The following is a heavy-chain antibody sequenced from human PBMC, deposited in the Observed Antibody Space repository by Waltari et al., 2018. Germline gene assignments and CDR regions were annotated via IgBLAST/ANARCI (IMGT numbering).Heavy chain of an antibody. J-gene: IGHJ6*02. V-gene: IGHV1-18*01. CDR3: ARSIVVITTDYYYGMDV. D-gene: IGHD3-22*01. Sequence: QVQLVQSGAEVKKPWASVKVSCKASGYTFTSYGISWVRQAPGQGLEWMGWISAYNGNTNYAQKLQGRVTMTTDTSTSTAYMELRSLRSDDTAVYYCARSIVVITTDYYYGMDVWGQGTTVTVSS. CDR2: ISAYNGNT. CDR1: GYTFTSYG.